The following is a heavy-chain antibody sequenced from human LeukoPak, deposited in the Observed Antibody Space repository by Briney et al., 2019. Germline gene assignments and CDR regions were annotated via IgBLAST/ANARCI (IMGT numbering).Heavy chain of an antibody. Sequence: GGSLRLSCAASGLTFSSHWMHWVRQAPGKGLVWVSRITNDGSSTTYADSVKGRFTISRDNAKNMLYLQVNSLRAEDTAVYYCAKGGKWDVTPFDYWGQGTLVTVSS. V-gene: IGHV3-74*01. J-gene: IGHJ4*02. CDR2: ITNDGSST. CDR3: AKGGKWDVTPFDY. D-gene: IGHD1-26*01. CDR1: GLTFSSHW.